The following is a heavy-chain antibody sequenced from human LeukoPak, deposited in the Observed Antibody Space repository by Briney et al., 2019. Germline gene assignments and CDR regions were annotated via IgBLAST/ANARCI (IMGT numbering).Heavy chain of an antibody. CDR2: ISGSGGNT. Sequence: PGGCLRLSCAASGFTFSSYAMSWVRQAPGKGLEWVSAISGSGGNTYYADSVKGRFTIPRDNSENTLYLQMNSLRAEDTAVYYCAKEGGSGSYPTYFDYWGQGTLVTVSS. J-gene: IGHJ4*02. V-gene: IGHV3-23*01. D-gene: IGHD1-26*01. CDR3: AKEGGSGSYPTYFDY. CDR1: GFTFSSYA.